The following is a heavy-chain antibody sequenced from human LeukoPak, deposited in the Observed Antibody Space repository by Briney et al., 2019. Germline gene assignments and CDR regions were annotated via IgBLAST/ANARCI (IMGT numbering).Heavy chain of an antibody. CDR2: VRYDGSNK. CDR1: GFTFSNYG. Sequence: EGSLRLSCAASGFTFSNYGMDWVRQAPGKGLEWVAFVRYDGSNKYYADSVKGRFAISRDNSKNTLFLQMNSLRPEDTAVYYCAKDTYSSSWYFDYWGQGTLVTVSS. V-gene: IGHV3-30*02. J-gene: IGHJ4*02. CDR3: AKDTYSSSWYFDY. D-gene: IGHD6-19*01.